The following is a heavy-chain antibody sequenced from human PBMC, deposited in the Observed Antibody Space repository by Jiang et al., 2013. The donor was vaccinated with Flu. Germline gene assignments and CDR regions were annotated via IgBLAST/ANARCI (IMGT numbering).Heavy chain of an antibody. CDR3: ARTWEVPFYYYGMDV. CDR2: MNPNSGDT. D-gene: IGHD1-26*01. V-gene: IGHV1-8*01. Sequence: SVKVSCKASGYTFTSYEINWVRQAPGQGLEWMGWMNPNSGDTGYAQKFQDRVTMTRNTSISTAYMELSSLRSEDTAVYYCARTWEVPFYYYGMDVWGQGTTVTVSS. J-gene: IGHJ6*02. CDR1: GYTFTSYE.